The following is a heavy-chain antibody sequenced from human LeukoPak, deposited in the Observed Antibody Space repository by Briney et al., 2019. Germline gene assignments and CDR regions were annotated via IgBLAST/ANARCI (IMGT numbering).Heavy chain of an antibody. V-gene: IGHV3-74*01. Sequence: GGPLGPSFAASGFTFRLSYMPGFAQAQGKGRMWVSRICPDGTVTNYADSVKARFIISRDNARNTVYLQMNSLRVEDTAVYYCVRDFRSADYWGQGTLVTVSS. CDR3: VRDFRSADY. CDR2: ICPDGTVT. J-gene: IGHJ4*02. CDR1: GFTFRLSY.